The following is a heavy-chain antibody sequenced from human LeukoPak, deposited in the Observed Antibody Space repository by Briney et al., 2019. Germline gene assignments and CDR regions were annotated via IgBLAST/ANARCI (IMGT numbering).Heavy chain of an antibody. CDR1: GFTFTSYE. CDR3: ARLPYPYDSSGSPPLDY. V-gene: IGHV3-48*03. D-gene: IGHD3-22*01. J-gene: IGHJ4*02. CDR2: ISTSGGNI. Sequence: SLRLSCALSGFTFTSYEINWVRQAPGKGLGWVSYISTSGGNIDYAGSVKGRFTTPSDDAKNSLYLEMNSLRVEDTGVYYCARLPYPYDSSGSPPLDYWGQGTLVTVSS.